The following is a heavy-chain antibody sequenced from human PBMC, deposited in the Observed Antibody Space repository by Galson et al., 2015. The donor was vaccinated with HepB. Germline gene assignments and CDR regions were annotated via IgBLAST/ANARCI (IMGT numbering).Heavy chain of an antibody. D-gene: IGHD2-2*03. V-gene: IGHV3-21*01. CDR3: ARGPNGYFDY. CDR1: GFTFSSYS. CDR2: ISSSSSYI. Sequence: SLRLSCAASGFTFSSYSMNWVRQAPGKGLEWVSSISSSSSYIYYADSVKGRFTISRDNAKNSLYLQMNSLRAEDTAVYFCARGPNGYFDYWGQGTLVTVSS. J-gene: IGHJ4*02.